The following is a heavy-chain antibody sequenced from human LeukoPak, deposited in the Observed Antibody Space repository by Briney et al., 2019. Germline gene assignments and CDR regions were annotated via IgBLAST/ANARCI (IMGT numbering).Heavy chain of an antibody. Sequence: GGSLRLSCAASGFTFSSFGMHWVRQAPGKGLEWVSYISSTSLYIYYPDSVKGRFTISRDNAKNTLYLQMNSLRAEDTAVYYCARAPGYSSSWYNPGYYMDVWGKGTTVTISS. CDR2: ISSTSLYI. CDR1: GFTFSSFG. J-gene: IGHJ6*03. V-gene: IGHV3-21*01. CDR3: ARAPGYSSSWYNPGYYMDV. D-gene: IGHD6-13*01.